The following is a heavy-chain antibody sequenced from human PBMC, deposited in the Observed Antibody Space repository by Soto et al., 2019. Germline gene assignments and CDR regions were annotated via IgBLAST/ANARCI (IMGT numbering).Heavy chain of an antibody. Sequence: QLQLQESGSGLVMTSQTLSLTCTVSGGSISTPGYSWSGIRQPPGTAPEWIGYVYHNGNAYPKPSLKSRVSISRDGAKNKFSLKMTSVTPADTGLYYCAARPYYYYGLDVWGQGTTVTVSS. CDR1: GGSISTPGYS. CDR2: VYHNGNA. V-gene: IGHV4-30-2*01. J-gene: IGHJ6*02. D-gene: IGHD3-10*01. CDR3: AARPYYYYGLDV.